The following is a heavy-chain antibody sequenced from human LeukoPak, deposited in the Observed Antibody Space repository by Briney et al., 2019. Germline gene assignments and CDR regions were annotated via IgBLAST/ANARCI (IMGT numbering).Heavy chain of an antibody. D-gene: IGHD6-13*01. V-gene: IGHV3-23*01. Sequence: PGGSLRLSCAASVFPFNNYAISWVRQAPGKGLEWVSYISGGFGSTYYADSAKGRFTISIDIDKSTLYLQMNSLRADDTAVYYCAKTLPSSWYSFDYWGQGTLVTASS. J-gene: IGHJ4*02. CDR2: ISGGFGST. CDR3: AKTLPSSWYSFDY. CDR1: VFPFNNYA.